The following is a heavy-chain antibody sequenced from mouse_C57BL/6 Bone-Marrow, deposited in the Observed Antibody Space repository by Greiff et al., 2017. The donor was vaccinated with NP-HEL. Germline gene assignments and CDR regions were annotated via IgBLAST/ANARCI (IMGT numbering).Heavy chain of an antibody. CDR3: TRELRSLIDD. CDR2: IYPGNSDT. D-gene: IGHD1-1*01. Sequence: EVQLQQSGTVLARPGASVKMSCKTSGYTFTSHWMHWVKQRPGQGLEWIGAIYPGNSDTSYNQKFKGTAKLTAVTSASTAYMELSSLTNEDAAVYYCTRELRSLIDDWGQGTTLTVSS. CDR1: GYTFTSHW. J-gene: IGHJ2*01. V-gene: IGHV1-5*01.